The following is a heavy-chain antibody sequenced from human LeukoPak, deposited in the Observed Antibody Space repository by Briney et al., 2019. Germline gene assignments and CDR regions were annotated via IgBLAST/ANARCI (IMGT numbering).Heavy chain of an antibody. V-gene: IGHV1-18*01. J-gene: IGHJ3*02. Sequence: ASVKVSCKASGYTFTDYGISWVRQAPGQGLEWMGWISGYNGNTNYAQKLQGRVTMTTDTSTTTAYMELRSLKSDDTAVYYCARDVDYYHSGGPKGSDAFDIWGQGTMVTVSS. CDR3: ARDVDYYHSGGPKGSDAFDI. D-gene: IGHD3-22*01. CDR1: GYTFTDYG. CDR2: ISGYNGNT.